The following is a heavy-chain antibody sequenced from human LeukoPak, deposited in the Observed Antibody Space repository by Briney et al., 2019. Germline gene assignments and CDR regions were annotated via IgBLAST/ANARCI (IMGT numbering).Heavy chain of an antibody. Sequence: GGSLRLSCAASGFTFSSYEMNWVRQAPGKGLEWVSYISSSGSTIYYADSVKGRFTISRDNAKNSLYLQMNSLRAEDTAVYYCAKDSGRAYYYDSSGYWEMSGYFDYWGQGTLVTVSS. V-gene: IGHV3-48*03. D-gene: IGHD3-22*01. J-gene: IGHJ4*02. CDR3: AKDSGRAYYYDSSGYWEMSGYFDY. CDR2: ISSSGSTI. CDR1: GFTFSSYE.